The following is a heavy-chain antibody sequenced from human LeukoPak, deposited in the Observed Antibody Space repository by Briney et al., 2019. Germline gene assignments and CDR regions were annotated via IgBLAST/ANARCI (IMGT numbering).Heavy chain of an antibody. CDR1: GGSIRSYY. V-gene: IGHV4-59*12. CDR2: IYYSGST. Sequence: PSETLSLTCTVSGGSIRSYYWSWIRQPPGKGLEWIGYIYYSGSTNYNPSLKSRVTISVDTSKNQFSLKLSSVTAADTAVYYCARVDSSSWYGISGWFDPWGQGTLVTVSS. CDR3: ARVDSSSWYGISGWFDP. D-gene: IGHD6-13*01. J-gene: IGHJ5*02.